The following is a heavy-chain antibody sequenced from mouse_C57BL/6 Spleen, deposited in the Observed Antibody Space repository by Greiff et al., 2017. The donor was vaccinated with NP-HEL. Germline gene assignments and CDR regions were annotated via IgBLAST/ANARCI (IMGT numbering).Heavy chain of an antibody. D-gene: IGHD2-5*01. CDR3: ARWYYSNSNFDY. Sequence: VQLKESGPELVKPGASVKISCKASGYSFTGYYMNWVKQSPEKSLEWIGEINPSTGGTTYNQKFKAKATLTVDKSSSTAYMQLKSLTSEDSAVYYCARWYYSNSNFDYWGQGTTLTVSS. J-gene: IGHJ2*01. V-gene: IGHV1-42*01. CDR2: INPSTGGT. CDR1: GYSFTGYY.